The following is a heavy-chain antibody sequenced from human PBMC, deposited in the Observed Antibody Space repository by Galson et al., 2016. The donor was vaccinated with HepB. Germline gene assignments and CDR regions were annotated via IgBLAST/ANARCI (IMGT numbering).Heavy chain of an antibody. CDR1: SGSISSVTYY. D-gene: IGHD6-19*01. Sequence: ETLSLTCSVSSGSISSVTYYWAWIRQPPGKGLEWLGTLYYDGSTYHNSSLRSRATFFVDTSRNQFSLQLTSVTAADTAVYYCARLEPAGVGHFDPWGQGTLVTVSS. J-gene: IGHJ5*02. CDR2: LYYDGST. CDR3: ARLEPAGVGHFDP. V-gene: IGHV4-39*01.